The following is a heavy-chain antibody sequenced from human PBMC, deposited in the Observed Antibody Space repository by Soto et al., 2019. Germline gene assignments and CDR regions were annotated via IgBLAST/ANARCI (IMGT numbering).Heavy chain of an antibody. CDR2: ISLYSDGT. CDR3: ARVVPGAEAWFGP. J-gene: IGHJ5*02. Sequence: QVQLVQSGGEVKRPGASVTVDCKTSGYTFSNYGITWVRQSPVQTLEWLGWISLYSDGTNYAQKFQGRVSMTTDTSTTTAYMELRSLRSDDTAVYYCARVVPGAEAWFGPWGQGTLVTVSS. CDR1: GYTFSNYG. V-gene: IGHV1-18*01. D-gene: IGHD2-2*01.